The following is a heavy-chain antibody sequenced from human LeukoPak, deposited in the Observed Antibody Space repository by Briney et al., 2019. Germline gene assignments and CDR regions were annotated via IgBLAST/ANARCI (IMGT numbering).Heavy chain of an antibody. CDR3: ARARGGDYRFQKGIYFDY. D-gene: IGHD4-17*01. CDR1: GGSFSGYY. V-gene: IGHV4-34*01. Sequence: SETLSLTCAVYGGSFSGYYWSWIRQPPGKGLEWIGEINHSGSTNYNPSLKSRVTISVDTSKNQFSLKLSSVTAADTAVYYCARARGGDYRFQKGIYFDYWGQGTLVTVSS. CDR2: INHSGST. J-gene: IGHJ4*02.